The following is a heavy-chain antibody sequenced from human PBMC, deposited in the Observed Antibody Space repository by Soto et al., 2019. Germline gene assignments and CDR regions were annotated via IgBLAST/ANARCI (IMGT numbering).Heavy chain of an antibody. D-gene: IGHD6-6*01. CDR2: INHSGST. Sequence: SETLSVTWAVYCGSFSSYYWSWIRQPPGKGLEWIGEINHSGSTNYNPSLKSRVTMSVDTSKNQFSLKLSSVTAADTAVYYCARTSRFDCWGQGTLVTVS. CDR1: CGSFSSYY. V-gene: IGHV4-34*01. J-gene: IGHJ4*02. CDR3: ARTSRFDC.